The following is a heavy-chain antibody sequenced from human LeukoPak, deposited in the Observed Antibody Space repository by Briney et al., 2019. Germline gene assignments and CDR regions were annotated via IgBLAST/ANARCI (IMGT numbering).Heavy chain of an antibody. Sequence: GGSLRLSCAASGFTFSSYWMHWVRQAPGKGLVWVSRIKSDGSTNYADTVKGRFTISRDNAKNTVSLQMNSLRAEDTGVYYCARAPSEIGGYYPEYFRHWGQGTLVTVSS. CDR3: ARAPSEIGGYYPEYFRH. J-gene: IGHJ1*01. V-gene: IGHV3-74*01. CDR2: IKSDGST. CDR1: GFTFSSYW. D-gene: IGHD3-22*01.